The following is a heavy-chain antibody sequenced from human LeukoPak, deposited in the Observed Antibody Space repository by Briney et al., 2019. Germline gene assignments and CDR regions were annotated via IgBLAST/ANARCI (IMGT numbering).Heavy chain of an antibody. D-gene: IGHD5-12*01. CDR3: ARAGRAGYLFDD. CDR2: IYTSEST. CDR1: GGSISSYY. V-gene: IGHV4-4*09. J-gene: IGHJ4*02. Sequence: SDTLSLTCTASGGSISSYYSSWVRQPPGKGLEWIGYIYTSESTDYNPSITSPVTISVDTSKSQFCLKLSSVTAADTAVYYCARAGRAGYLFDDWGQGTLVTVSS.